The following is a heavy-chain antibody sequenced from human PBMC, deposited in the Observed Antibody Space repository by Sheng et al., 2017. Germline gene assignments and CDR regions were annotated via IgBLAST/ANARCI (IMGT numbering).Heavy chain of an antibody. D-gene: IGHD6-13*01. V-gene: IGHV4-61*02. CDR2: IYTSGST. J-gene: IGHJ3*02. CDR1: GGSISSGSYY. Sequence: QVQLQESGPGLVKPSQTLSLTCTVSGGSISSGSYYWSWIRQPAGKGLEWIGRIYTSGSTNYNPSLKSRVTISVDTSKNQFSLKLSSVTAADTAVYYCARDARIAGAFDIWGQGTMVTVSS. CDR3: ARDARIAGAFDI.